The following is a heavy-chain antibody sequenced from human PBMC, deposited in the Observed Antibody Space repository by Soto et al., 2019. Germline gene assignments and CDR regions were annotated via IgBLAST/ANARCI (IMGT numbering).Heavy chain of an antibody. V-gene: IGHV1-69*02. Sequence: QVQLVQSGAEVKKPGSSVKVSCNASGCTFSSYPISWVRQAPGQGLEWMGRIIPILGISNYAQKFQGRVTITADKSTSTAYMELSSLRSEYTAVYYCASEGVVPAARNYWGQGTLVTVSS. CDR2: IIPILGIS. J-gene: IGHJ4*02. CDR1: GCTFSSYP. D-gene: IGHD2-2*01. CDR3: ASEGVVPAARNY.